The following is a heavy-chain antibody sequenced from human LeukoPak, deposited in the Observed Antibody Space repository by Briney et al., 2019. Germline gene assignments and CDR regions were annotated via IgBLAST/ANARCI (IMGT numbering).Heavy chain of an antibody. V-gene: IGHV4-59*08. D-gene: IGHD6-13*01. J-gene: IGHJ6*02. CDR2: IYYSGST. Sequence: SETLSLTCTVSGGSISSYYWSWIRQPPGKGLEWIGYIYYSGSTNYDPSLKSRVTISVDTSKNQFSLKLSSVTAADTAVYYCARHPIAAAGTNYYYYGMDVWGQGTTVTVSS. CDR1: GGSISSYY. CDR3: ARHPIAAAGTNYYYYGMDV.